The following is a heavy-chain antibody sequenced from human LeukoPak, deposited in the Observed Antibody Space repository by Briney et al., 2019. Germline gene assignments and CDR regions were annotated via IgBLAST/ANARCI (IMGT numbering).Heavy chain of an antibody. J-gene: IGHJ6*03. CDR3: AREIPSWSYYMDV. CDR2: IKQDGSEK. Sequence: GGSLRLSCAASGFTFSSYWMSWVRQAPGKGLEWVANIKQDGSEKYYVDSVKGRFTISRDNAKNSLYLQMNSLRAEDTAVYYCAREIPSWSYYMDVWGKGTTVTVSS. V-gene: IGHV3-7*01. D-gene: IGHD2-15*01. CDR1: GFTFSSYW.